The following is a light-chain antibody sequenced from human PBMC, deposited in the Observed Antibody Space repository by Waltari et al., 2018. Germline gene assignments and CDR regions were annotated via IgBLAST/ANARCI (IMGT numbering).Light chain of an antibody. CDR1: SSDVGGYNY. CDR3: SSYTTSTTYVE. V-gene: IGLV2-14*03. Sequence: QSALTQPASVSGSPGQSITISCTGTSSDVGGYNYVSWYQQHPGKAPKLMIYDVSNRPSGVSNRFSVSKSGNTAFLTISGLQAGDEADYYCSSYTTSTTYVEFGGGTKLTVL. CDR2: DVS. J-gene: IGLJ2*01.